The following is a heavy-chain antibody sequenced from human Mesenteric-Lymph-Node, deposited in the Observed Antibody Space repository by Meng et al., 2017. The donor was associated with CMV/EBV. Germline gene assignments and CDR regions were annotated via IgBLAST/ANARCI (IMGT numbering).Heavy chain of an antibody. CDR3: ARGGRNYVGYYYGMDV. J-gene: IGHJ6*02. D-gene: IGHD1-26*01. CDR1: ELTFSNYW. V-gene: IGHV3-74*01. Sequence: GESLKISCVASELTFSNYWMHWVRQAPGKGLVWVARIKSDASSTTYADSVKGRFTISTDNAKNSLYLQMNSLRAEDTAVYYCARGGRNYVGYYYGMDVWGQGTTVTVSS. CDR2: IKSDASST.